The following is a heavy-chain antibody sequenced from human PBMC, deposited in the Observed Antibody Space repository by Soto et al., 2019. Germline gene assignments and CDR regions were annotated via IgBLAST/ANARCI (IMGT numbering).Heavy chain of an antibody. Sequence: ASVKVSCKASGYTFTSYAMPWVRQAPGQRLEWMGWINAGNGNTKYSQKFQGRVTITRDTSASTAYMELSSLRSEDTAVYYCARRPRVAATTTTPLDPWGQGTLVTVSS. D-gene: IGHD2-15*01. J-gene: IGHJ5*02. CDR1: GYTFTSYA. CDR2: INAGNGNT. V-gene: IGHV1-3*01. CDR3: ARRPRVAATTTTPLDP.